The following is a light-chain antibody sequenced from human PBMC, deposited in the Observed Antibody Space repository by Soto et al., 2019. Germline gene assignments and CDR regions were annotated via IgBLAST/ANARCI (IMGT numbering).Light chain of an antibody. CDR1: QRVSSSY. Sequence: EIVLTQSPGTLSLSPGERATLSCRASQRVSSSYFAWYQQKPGQAPRLLIYGASRRATDIPDRFTGSGSGTEFTLTITSLEPEDFAVYYCQQYEAFGQGTKLEIK. J-gene: IGKJ2*01. CDR2: GAS. V-gene: IGKV3-20*01. CDR3: QQYEA.